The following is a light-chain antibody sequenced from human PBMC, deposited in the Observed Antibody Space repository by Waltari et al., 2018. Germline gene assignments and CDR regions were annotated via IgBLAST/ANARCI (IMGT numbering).Light chain of an antibody. CDR2: YDS. V-gene: IGLV3-21*04. J-gene: IGLJ1*01. CDR3: QVWDANTDPGV. Sequence: SYVLTQPPSVSVAPGKTARIPCGGNNIESKRVHWYQQKPGQAPSLVISYDSDRPSGIPERFSGSNSGNTATLTISRVEAGDEADYYCQVWDANTDPGVFGTGTEVTVL. CDR1: NIESKR.